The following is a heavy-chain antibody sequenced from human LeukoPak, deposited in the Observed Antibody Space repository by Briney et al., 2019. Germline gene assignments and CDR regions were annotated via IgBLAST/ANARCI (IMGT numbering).Heavy chain of an antibody. V-gene: IGHV3-23*01. D-gene: IGHD2-21*01. J-gene: IGHJ6*02. CDR1: GLTFSSYA. CDR3: AREASTEMIGGMDV. CDR2: MSGSGGST. Sequence: GGSLRLSCAASGLTFSSYAMSWVRQAPGKGLEWVSAMSGSGGSTYYADSVKGRFTISRDNSNNTVYLQMNSLRAEDTAVYYCAREASTEMIGGMDVRGQGTTVTVTS.